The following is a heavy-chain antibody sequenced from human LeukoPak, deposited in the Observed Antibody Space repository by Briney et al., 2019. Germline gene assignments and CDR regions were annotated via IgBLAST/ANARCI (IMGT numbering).Heavy chain of an antibody. CDR3: ATGLGYCSGGSCQGNY. Sequence: ASVKVSCKASGGTFTNYYMHWVRQAPGQGLEWMGIINPSGGSTNYAQKFQGRVTMTEDTSTDTAYMELSSLRSEDTAVYYCATGLGYCSGGSCQGNYWGQGTLVTVSS. V-gene: IGHV1-46*01. CDR2: INPSGGST. D-gene: IGHD2-15*01. CDR1: GGTFTNYY. J-gene: IGHJ4*02.